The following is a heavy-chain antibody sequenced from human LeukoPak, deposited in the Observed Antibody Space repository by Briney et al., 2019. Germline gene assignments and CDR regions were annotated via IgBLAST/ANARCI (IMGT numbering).Heavy chain of an antibody. J-gene: IGHJ6*02. CDR3: ARERAAPNYYYGMDV. V-gene: IGHV1-2*06. D-gene: IGHD6-13*01. Sequence: ASVKVSCKASGYTFTGYYMHWVRQAPGQGLEWMGRINPNSGGTNYAQKFQGRVTTTRDTSISTAYMELSRLRSDDTAVYYCARERAAPNYYYGMDVWGQGTTVTVSS. CDR2: INPNSGGT. CDR1: GYTFTGYY.